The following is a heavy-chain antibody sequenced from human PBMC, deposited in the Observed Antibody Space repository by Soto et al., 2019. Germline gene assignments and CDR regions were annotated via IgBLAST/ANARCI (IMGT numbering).Heavy chain of an antibody. V-gene: IGHV3-15*07. CDR3: TTVPGTTVTPNWFDP. D-gene: IGHD4-17*01. J-gene: IGHJ5*02. CDR2: IKSTTDGGTT. Sequence: EVQLVESGGGLVKPGGSLRLSCAASGFTFSNAWMNWVRQAPGKELEWDGRIKSTTDGGTTDYAATVKGRFTISRDDSKSTLYLQMNSLNAEDTSVYYCTTVPGTTVTPNWFDPWGQGNLVTVSS. CDR1: GFTFSNAW.